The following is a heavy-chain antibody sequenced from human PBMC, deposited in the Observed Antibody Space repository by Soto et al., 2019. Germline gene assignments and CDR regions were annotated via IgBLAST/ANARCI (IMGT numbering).Heavy chain of an antibody. V-gene: IGHV1-46*01. CDR2: INPSGGST. D-gene: IGHD2-2*01. J-gene: IGHJ6*02. CDR1: GYTFTSYY. CDR3: ARSEYCSSTSCFRLYGMDV. Sequence: VASVKVSCKASGYTFTSYYMHWVRQAPGQGLEWMGIINPSGGSTSYAQKFQGRVTMTRDTSTSTVYMELSSLRSEDTAVYYCARSEYCSSTSCFRLYGMDVWGQGTTVTVSS.